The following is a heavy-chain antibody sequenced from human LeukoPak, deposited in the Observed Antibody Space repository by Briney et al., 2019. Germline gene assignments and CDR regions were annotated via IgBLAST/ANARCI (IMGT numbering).Heavy chain of an antibody. CDR3: ARNFRGLWSGYYDLREYYYGLDV. J-gene: IGHJ6*02. D-gene: IGHD3-3*01. Sequence: SDTLSLPCTVSGGFLNTYYWIWIRHSPGKGLEWIAYIYYTGSTNYNPSLRSRLTISVDTSKNQFSLKMSSVTAADTAVYYCARNFRGLWSGYYDLREYYYGLDVWGQGTTVTVSS. V-gene: IGHV4-59*07. CDR2: IYYTGST. CDR1: GGFLNTYY.